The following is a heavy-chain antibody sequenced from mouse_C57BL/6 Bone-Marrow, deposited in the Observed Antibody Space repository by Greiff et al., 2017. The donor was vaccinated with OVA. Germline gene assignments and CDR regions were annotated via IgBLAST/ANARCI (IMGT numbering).Heavy chain of an antibody. CDR2: ISYDGSN. CDR1: GYSITSGYY. Sequence: EVKLLESGPGLVKPSQSLSLTCSVTGYSITSGYYWTWIRQFPGNKLEWMGYISYDGSNNYNPSLKNRISITRDTSKNQFFLKLNSVTTEDTATYYCARGDYYYGSSPFFDYWGQGTTLTVSS. J-gene: IGHJ2*01. V-gene: IGHV3-6*01. CDR3: ARGDYYYGSSPFFDY. D-gene: IGHD1-1*01.